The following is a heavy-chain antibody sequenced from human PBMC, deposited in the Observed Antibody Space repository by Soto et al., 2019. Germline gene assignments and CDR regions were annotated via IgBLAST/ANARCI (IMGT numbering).Heavy chain of an antibody. J-gene: IGHJ6*02. CDR2: IIPIFGTA. CDR1: GGTFSSYA. D-gene: IGHD2-2*01. Sequence: SVKVSCKASGGTFSSYAISWVRQAPGQGLEWMGGIIPIFGTANYAQKFQGRVTITADESTSTAYMELSSLRSEDTAVYYCASGCSSTSCYYTQEDYYYGMDVWGQGTTVTVSS. V-gene: IGHV1-69*13. CDR3: ASGCSSTSCYYTQEDYYYGMDV.